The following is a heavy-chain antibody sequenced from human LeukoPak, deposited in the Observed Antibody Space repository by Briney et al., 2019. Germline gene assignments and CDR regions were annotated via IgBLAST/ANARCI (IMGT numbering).Heavy chain of an antibody. V-gene: IGHV3-20*04. CDR3: ARATYYYDSSGYTPPSYYYYYYMDV. J-gene: IGHJ6*03. D-gene: IGHD3-22*01. CDR2: MNWNGGST. Sequence: PGESPTLSCTASGFTFSSYAMSWVRQAPGKGLEWVCGMNWNGGSTVYADSVKGRFTISRDNAKNSLYLQMNSLRAEDTALYYCARATYYYDSSGYTPPSYYYYYYMDVWGKGTTVTVSS. CDR1: GFTFSSYA.